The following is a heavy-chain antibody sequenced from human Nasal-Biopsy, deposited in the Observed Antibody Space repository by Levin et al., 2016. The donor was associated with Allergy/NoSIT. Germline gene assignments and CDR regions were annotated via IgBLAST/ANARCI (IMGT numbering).Heavy chain of an antibody. CDR3: VKDFLTNHYFDV. D-gene: IGHD4-11*01. J-gene: IGHJ6*03. V-gene: IGHV3-23*01. Sequence: GESLKISCAASEFSFSTHAMSWVRQAPGKGLEWVSTISGNNYDTHYADSVKGRFTISRDNSRNTLYLQMNSLRAEDTAVYFCVKDFLTNHYFDVWGKGTTVTVSS. CDR1: EFSFSTHA. CDR2: ISGNNYDT.